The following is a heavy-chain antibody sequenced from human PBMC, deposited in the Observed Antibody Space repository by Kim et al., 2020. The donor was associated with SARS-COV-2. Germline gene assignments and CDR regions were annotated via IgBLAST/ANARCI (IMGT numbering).Heavy chain of an antibody. CDR1: GFTFTSSA. CDR2: IVVGSGNT. J-gene: IGHJ6*02. Sequence: SVKVSCKASGFTFTSSAVQWVRQARGQRLEWIGWIVVGSGNTNYAQKFQERVTITRDMSTSTAYMELSSLRSEDTAVYYCAEERNTAMVTANYGIDVWGQGTTVTVPS. V-gene: IGHV1-58*01. D-gene: IGHD5-18*01. CDR3: AEERNTAMVTANYGIDV.